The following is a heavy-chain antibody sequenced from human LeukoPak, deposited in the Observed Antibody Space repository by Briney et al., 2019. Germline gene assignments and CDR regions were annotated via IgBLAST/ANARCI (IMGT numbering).Heavy chain of an antibody. Sequence: GGSLGLSCVASGFSFRNYAIHWVRQAPGKGLEYVSVINTDGRITYYADSVKGRFTISRDNSKNAVYLQMGSLRGEDMAVYYCTRDGGSFCDFDYGGQGALVTVPS. V-gene: IGHV3-64*02. J-gene: IGHJ4*02. CDR2: INTDGRIT. CDR1: GFSFRNYA. D-gene: IGHD1-26*01. CDR3: TRDGGSFCDFDY.